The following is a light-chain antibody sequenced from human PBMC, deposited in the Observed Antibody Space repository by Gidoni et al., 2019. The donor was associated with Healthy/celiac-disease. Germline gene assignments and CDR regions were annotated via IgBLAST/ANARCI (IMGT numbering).Light chain of an antibody. CDR2: AAS. V-gene: IGKV1-39*01. Sequence: PSSLSASVGDRVTITCRASQRISSYLNWYQQKPGKAPKLLIYAASSLQSGVPSRFSGSGSGTDFTLTISSLQPEDFATYYCQQSYSTPPITFGQGTRLEIK. CDR1: QRISSY. CDR3: QQSYSTPPIT. J-gene: IGKJ5*01.